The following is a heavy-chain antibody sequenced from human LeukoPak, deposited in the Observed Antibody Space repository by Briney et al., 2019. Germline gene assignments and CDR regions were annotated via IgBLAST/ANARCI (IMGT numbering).Heavy chain of an antibody. CDR3: ARERNYQLLHRDAFDI. Sequence: GGSLRLSCAASGFTFSSYAMSWVRQAPGKGLEWVSAISGSGGSTYYADSVKGRFTISRDNSKNTLYLQMNSLRAEDTAVYYCARERNYQLLHRDAFDIWGQGTMVTVSS. J-gene: IGHJ3*02. V-gene: IGHV3-23*01. CDR1: GFTFSSYA. CDR2: ISGSGGST. D-gene: IGHD2-2*01.